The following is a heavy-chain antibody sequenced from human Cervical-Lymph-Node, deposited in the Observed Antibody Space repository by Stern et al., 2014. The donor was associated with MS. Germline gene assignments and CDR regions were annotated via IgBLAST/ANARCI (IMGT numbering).Heavy chain of an antibody. CDR1: GYTLTNYP. CDR3: ARDFVDTAMITRSDYLDS. V-gene: IGHV7-4-1*02. D-gene: IGHD5-18*01. J-gene: IGHJ4*02. CDR2: INTNTGNS. Sequence: VQLVQSGSELKEPGASVKVSCKASGYTLTNYPMNWVRQAPGQGLEWMGWINTNTGNSTYAQGFTGRFVFSLDTSVSTAYLHISSLKAEDTAVYYCARDFVDTAMITRSDYLDSWGQGTLVTV.